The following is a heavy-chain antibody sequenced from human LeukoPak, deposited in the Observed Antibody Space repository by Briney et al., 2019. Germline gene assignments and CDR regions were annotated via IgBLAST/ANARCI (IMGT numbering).Heavy chain of an antibody. CDR1: GFTFSSYW. CDR2: INSDGSST. D-gene: IGHD4-17*01. CDR3: ATNGAHGDYHY. J-gene: IGHJ4*02. Sequence: PGGSLRLSCAASGFTFSSYWMHWVRQAPGKGLVWVSRINSDGSSTSYADSVKGRFTTSRDNAKNTLYLQMNSLRAEDTAVYYCATNGAHGDYHYWGQGTLVTVSP. V-gene: IGHV3-74*01.